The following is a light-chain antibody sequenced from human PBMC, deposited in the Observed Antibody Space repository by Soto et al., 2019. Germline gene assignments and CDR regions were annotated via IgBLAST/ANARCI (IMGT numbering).Light chain of an antibody. CDR1: QSISNW. V-gene: IGKV1-5*01. Sequence: DIQMTQSPSTLSASVGDRVTITCRASQSISNWLAWYQQKPGKAPKLLIYGASRLESVVPSRFSGSGSGTEFTLTISSLQPDDFATYYCQQYNSYSLFFGQGTKLEIK. CDR3: QQYNSYSLF. CDR2: GAS. J-gene: IGKJ2*01.